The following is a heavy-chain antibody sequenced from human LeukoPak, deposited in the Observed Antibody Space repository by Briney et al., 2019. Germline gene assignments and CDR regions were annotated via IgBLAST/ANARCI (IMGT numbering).Heavy chain of an antibody. CDR3: ARVNTVMATFDY. CDR1: GSSISSSYY. J-gene: IGHJ4*02. CDR2: ISHSGST. Sequence: SETLPLTCTVSGSSISSSYYGAWIRQPPGQGLEWIATISHSGSTYYNPSLKSRVTISADTSQNQHSLRLNSVTVADTAVYYCARVNTVMATFDYWGQGTPVTVSS. D-gene: IGHD5-24*01. V-gene: IGHV4-38-2*02.